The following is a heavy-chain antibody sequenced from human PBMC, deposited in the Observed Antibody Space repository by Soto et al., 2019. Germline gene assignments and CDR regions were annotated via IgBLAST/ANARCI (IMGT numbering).Heavy chain of an antibody. V-gene: IGHV3-33*01. D-gene: IGHD2-2*01. CDR1: GFTFSSYG. CDR2: IWSDGSNK. CDR3: ARGVGYCNRTTCYFDY. J-gene: IGHJ4*02. Sequence: PGGSLRLSCAASGFTFSSYGMDWVRQAPGKGLEWVAVIWSDGSNKYYADSVKGRFTISRDNSKHTMYLQMNSLRAEDTAVYYCARGVGYCNRTTCYFDYWXQGTLVTVSS.